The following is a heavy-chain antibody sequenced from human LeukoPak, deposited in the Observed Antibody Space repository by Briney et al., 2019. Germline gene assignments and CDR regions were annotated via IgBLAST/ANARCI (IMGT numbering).Heavy chain of an antibody. CDR3: TRDDDY. Sequence: PGGSLRLSCAASGFTISSNYMSWVRQAPGKGLEWISVIYSGGSTFYADSVKGRFTISRDNFKNTLFLQMNSLRAEDTAVYYCTRDDDYWGQGTLVTVSS. CDR1: GFTISSNY. CDR2: IYSGGST. V-gene: IGHV3-53*01. J-gene: IGHJ4*02.